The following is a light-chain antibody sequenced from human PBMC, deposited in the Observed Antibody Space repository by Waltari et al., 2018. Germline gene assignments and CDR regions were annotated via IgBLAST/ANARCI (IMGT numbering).Light chain of an antibody. CDR1: HSISSSY. Sequence: VLTQSPGTLSLSPGERATLSSRASHSISSSYLAWYQHKPGQAPRLLISAASSRAPGIPDRFSGSGSGTDFTLTISRLEPEDFAVYYCQQYGNSPPFSLGPGTKVDIK. V-gene: IGKV3-20*01. J-gene: IGKJ3*01. CDR2: AAS. CDR3: QQYGNSPPFS.